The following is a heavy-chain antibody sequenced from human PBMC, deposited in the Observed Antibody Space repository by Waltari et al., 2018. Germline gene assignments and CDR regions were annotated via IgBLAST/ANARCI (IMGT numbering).Heavy chain of an antibody. D-gene: IGHD3-16*01. V-gene: IGHV3-7*01. CDR2: IYQDGSVT. Sequence: EVQLVESGGGLVQPGGSLRLSCAASGFTFSKFWMSWVRQAPGKGLEWVAKIYQDGSVTNYVDSVKCRFTTSRDNARNSLYLQMNSLRADDTAVYYCVRDDDGGMGAVWGQGTTVTVSS. J-gene: IGHJ6*02. CDR3: VRDDDGGMGAV. CDR1: GFTFSKFW.